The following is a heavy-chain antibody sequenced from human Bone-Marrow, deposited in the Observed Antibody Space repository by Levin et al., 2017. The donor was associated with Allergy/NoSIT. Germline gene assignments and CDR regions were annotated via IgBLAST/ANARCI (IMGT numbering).Heavy chain of an antibody. Sequence: ASVKVSCQVSGHTLAELPIHWVRQAPGKGLEWMGGFAPEDAETIYAQQLQDRVTLTEDISTNTAYMKLSSLRSEDSAVYYCAAANHVYHDTSGYYAFEYWGQGTVVSVSP. CDR1: GHTLAELP. CDR3: AAANHVYHDTSGYYAFEY. CDR2: FAPEDAET. V-gene: IGHV1-24*01. D-gene: IGHD3-22*01. J-gene: IGHJ4*02.